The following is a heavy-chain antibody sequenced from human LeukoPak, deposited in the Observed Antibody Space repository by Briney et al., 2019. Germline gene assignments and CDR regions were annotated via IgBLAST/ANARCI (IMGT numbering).Heavy chain of an antibody. D-gene: IGHD1-26*01. V-gene: IGHV4-59*12. CDR1: GGSISNYY. Sequence: SETLSLTCTVSGGSISNYYWSWIRQPPGKGLEWIGYIYYSGSTNYNPSLKSRVTISVDTSKNQFSLKLSSVTAADTAVYYCARGGGRELLPWYWGQGTLVTVSS. CDR2: IYYSGST. CDR3: ARGGGRELLPWY. J-gene: IGHJ4*02.